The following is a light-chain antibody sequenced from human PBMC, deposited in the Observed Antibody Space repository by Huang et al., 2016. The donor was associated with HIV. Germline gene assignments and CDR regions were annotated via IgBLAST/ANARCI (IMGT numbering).Light chain of an antibody. Sequence: ETEMTQFPATLSVSPGESATLSCRASQSVSSNVAWYQQKPGQAPRLLAFGASTRATGIPGRFGGSGSGTEFTLTISSLQSEDFAIYYCLQYNTWPKTFGQGTKVDFK. CDR2: GAS. CDR1: QSVSSN. V-gene: IGKV3-15*01. CDR3: LQYNTWPKT. J-gene: IGKJ1*01.